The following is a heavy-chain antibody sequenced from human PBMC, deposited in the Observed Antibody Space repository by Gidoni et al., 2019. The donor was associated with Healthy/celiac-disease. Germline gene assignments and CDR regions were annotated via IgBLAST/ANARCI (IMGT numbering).Heavy chain of an antibody. CDR1: GFTFSSYA. CDR2: ISYDGSNK. Sequence: QVQLVESGGGVVQPGRSLRLSCAASGFTFSSYAMHWVRQAPGKGLEWVAVISYDGSNKYYADSVKGRFTISRDNSKNTLYLQMNSLRAEDTAVYYCASDLYDYWGQGTLVTVSS. CDR3: ASDLYDY. J-gene: IGHJ4*02. V-gene: IGHV3-30-3*01.